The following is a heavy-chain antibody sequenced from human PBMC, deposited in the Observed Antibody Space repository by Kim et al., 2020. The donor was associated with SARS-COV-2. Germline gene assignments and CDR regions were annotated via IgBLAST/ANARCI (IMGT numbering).Heavy chain of an antibody. D-gene: IGHD5-18*01. CDR1: GFTFSSYW. CDR2: IKQDGSEK. V-gene: IGHV3-7*01. CDR3: ATQQDTAMVAGSYYYYGMDV. Sequence: GGSLRLSCAASGFTFSSYWMSWVRQAPGKGLEWVANIKQDGSEKYYVDSVKGRFTISRDNAKNSLYLQMNSLRAEDTAVYYCATQQDTAMVAGSYYYYGMDVWGQGTTATVSS. J-gene: IGHJ6*02.